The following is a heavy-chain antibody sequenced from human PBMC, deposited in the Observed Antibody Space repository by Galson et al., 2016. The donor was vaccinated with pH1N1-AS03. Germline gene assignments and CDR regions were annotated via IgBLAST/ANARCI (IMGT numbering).Heavy chain of an antibody. Sequence: SETLSLTCAVSGYSISSGYYWGWIRQPPGKGLEWIGSIYHTGTTYYNPSLKSRLTISMDTSKNQFSLNLSSVTAADTAVYYCVRSDRVITASNTRPEVGDYWGQGTLVTVSS. D-gene: IGHD2-2*01. CDR2: IYHTGTT. CDR3: VRSDRVITASNTRPEVGDY. J-gene: IGHJ4*02. V-gene: IGHV4-38-2*01. CDR1: GYSISSGYY.